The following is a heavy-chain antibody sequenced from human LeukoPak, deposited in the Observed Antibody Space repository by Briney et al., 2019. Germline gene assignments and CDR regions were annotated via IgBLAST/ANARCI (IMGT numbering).Heavy chain of an antibody. D-gene: IGHD4-17*01. Sequence: ASVKVSCKASGYTFTSYYMHWVRQAPGQGLEWMGIINPSGGSTSYAQKFQGRVTMTRDTSTSTVYMELSSLRSEDTAVYYCARGGIGYGDPKPFDYWGQGTLVTVSS. CDR1: GYTFTSYY. CDR3: ARGGIGYGDPKPFDY. J-gene: IGHJ4*02. CDR2: INPSGGST. V-gene: IGHV1-46*01.